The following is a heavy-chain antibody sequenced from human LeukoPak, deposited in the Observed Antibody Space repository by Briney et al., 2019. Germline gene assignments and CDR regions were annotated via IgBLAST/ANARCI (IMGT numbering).Heavy chain of an antibody. CDR2: INSDGSST. Sequence: PGGSLRLSCAASGFTFSSYWMHWVRQAPGKGLVWVSRINSDGSSTSYADSVKGRFTISRDNAKNTLYLQMNSLRAEDTAVYYCARVGYYYDSSGYYSRYYYYMDVWGKGTTVTISS. D-gene: IGHD3-22*01. V-gene: IGHV3-74*01. CDR1: GFTFSSYW. CDR3: ARVGYYYDSSGYYSRYYYYMDV. J-gene: IGHJ6*03.